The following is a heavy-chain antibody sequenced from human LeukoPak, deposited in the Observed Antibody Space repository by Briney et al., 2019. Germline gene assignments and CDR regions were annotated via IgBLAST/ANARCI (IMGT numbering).Heavy chain of an antibody. CDR1: GYILTSYW. CDR2: IYPGDSDT. CDR3: ARHSTYYYDSSGYYLDY. D-gene: IGHD3-22*01. J-gene: IGHJ4*02. V-gene: IGHV5-51*01. Sequence: GESLKISCKISGYILTSYWIGWVRQMPGKGLEWMGIIYPGDSDTRYSPSFQGQVTISADKSISTAYLQWSSLKASDTAMYYCARHSTYYYDSSGYYLDYWGQGTLVTVSS.